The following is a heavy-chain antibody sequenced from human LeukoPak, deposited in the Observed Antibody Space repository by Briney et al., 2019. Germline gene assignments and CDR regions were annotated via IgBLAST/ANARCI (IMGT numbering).Heavy chain of an antibody. Sequence: EPGPTLVNPTETLTLTCTVSGFSLSNARMGVSWIRQPPGKALEWLAHIFSNDEKSYSTSLKSRLTISKDTSKSQVVLTMTNMDPVDTATYYCARIREDYDILTGYSSGDFDYWGQGTLVTVSS. V-gene: IGHV2-26*01. CDR2: IFSNDEK. J-gene: IGHJ4*02. D-gene: IGHD3-9*01. CDR1: GFSLSNARMG. CDR3: ARIREDYDILTGYSSGDFDY.